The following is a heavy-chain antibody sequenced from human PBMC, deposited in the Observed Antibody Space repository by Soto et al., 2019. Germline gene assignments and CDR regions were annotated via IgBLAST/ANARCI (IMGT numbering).Heavy chain of an antibody. J-gene: IGHJ5*02. CDR2: IIPIFGTA. CDR3: ASTYVEMDTNWFDP. CDR1: GGTFSSYA. Sequence: QVQLVQSGAEVKKPGSSVKVSCKASGGTFSSYAISWVRQAPGQGLEWMGGIIPIFGTANYAEKFQGRVTITADESTSTAYMELSSLRSEDTAVYYWASTYVEMDTNWFDPWGQGTLVTVSS. D-gene: IGHD5-18*01. V-gene: IGHV1-69*01.